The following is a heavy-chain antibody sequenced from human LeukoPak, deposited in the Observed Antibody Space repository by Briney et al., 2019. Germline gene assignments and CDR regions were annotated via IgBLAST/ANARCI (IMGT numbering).Heavy chain of an antibody. D-gene: IGHD3-22*01. CDR3: AKHYDTHAFDI. Sequence: GGSLRLSCAASGFTFSSYGMHWVRQAPGKGLEWVAIVSYDGSNKYYADSVQGRFTISRDDSKNTLYLQMNSLRAEDTAVYYCAKHYDTHAFDIWGQGTLVTVSS. CDR2: VSYDGSNK. J-gene: IGHJ3*02. V-gene: IGHV3-30*18. CDR1: GFTFSSYG.